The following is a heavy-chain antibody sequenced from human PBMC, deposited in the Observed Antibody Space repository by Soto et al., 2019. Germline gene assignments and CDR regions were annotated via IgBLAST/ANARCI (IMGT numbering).Heavy chain of an antibody. CDR1: GFTFSSYA. D-gene: IGHD3-9*01. Sequence: EVQLLESGGGLVQPGGSLRLSCAASGFTFSSYAMSWVRQAPGKGLEWVSAISGSGGSTYYADSVKGRFTISRDNSKNKLYLQMNSLRAEDTAVYYCAKVSVHYDILTGYYGRGGDFDYWGQGTLVTVSS. J-gene: IGHJ4*02. CDR2: ISGSGGST. CDR3: AKVSVHYDILTGYYGRGGDFDY. V-gene: IGHV3-23*01.